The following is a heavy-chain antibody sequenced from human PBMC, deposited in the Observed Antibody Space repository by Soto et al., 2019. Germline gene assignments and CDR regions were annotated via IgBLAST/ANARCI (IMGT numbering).Heavy chain of an antibody. J-gene: IGHJ3*02. V-gene: IGHV4-31*03. D-gene: IGHD3-16*01. CDR3: AKGRGNAVDI. Sequence: QVQLQESGPGLVKPSQTLSLTCSVSGVSITSGDYYWSWIRQPAGQGLEWIGYIFYSGTTFYNPSLKSRVTISIDSSKNQFSLEMSSVTAAATAVYYCAKGRGNAVDIRGQGTMVTVSS. CDR1: GVSITSGDYY. CDR2: IFYSGTT.